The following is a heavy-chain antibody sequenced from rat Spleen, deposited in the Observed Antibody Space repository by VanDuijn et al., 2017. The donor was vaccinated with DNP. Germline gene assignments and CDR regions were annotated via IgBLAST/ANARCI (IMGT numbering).Heavy chain of an antibody. CDR3: ATHPRGVPFDY. Sequence: EVQLVESGGDLVRPGGSLKLSCAASGFTFSDYNMAWVRQAPKKGLEWVATIIYDGGRTYYRDSLKGRFTISRDNAKSTLYLRMDSLRSEDTATYYCATHPRGVPFDYWGQGVMVTVSS. D-gene: IGHD1-4*01. CDR1: GFTFSDYN. J-gene: IGHJ2*01. CDR2: IIYDGGRT. V-gene: IGHV5S10*01.